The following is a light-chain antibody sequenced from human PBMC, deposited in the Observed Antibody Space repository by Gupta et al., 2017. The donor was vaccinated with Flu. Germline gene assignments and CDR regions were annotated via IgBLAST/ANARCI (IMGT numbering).Light chain of an antibody. CDR1: QNVGFY. CDR3: QQDHKWPPT. CDR2: GAS. Sequence: EIIMTQSPVTLSVSPGERATLSCGASQNVGFYLAWYQQAPGQAPRLLAYGASTRATGVPARFSGSGSATEFTLTISSLQSEDFAVYFCQQDHKWPPTFGHGTKVDIK. J-gene: IGKJ3*01. V-gene: IGKV3-15*01.